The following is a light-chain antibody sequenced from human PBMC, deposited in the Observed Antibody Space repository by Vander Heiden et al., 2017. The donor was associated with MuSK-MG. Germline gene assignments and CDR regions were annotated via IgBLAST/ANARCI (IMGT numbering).Light chain of an antibody. Sequence: DIQMTQSPSSLSASVGDRATITCQASQDISNYLNWYQQKPGKAHKPLIYDASNLETGVPSRFSGSGCGTDFTFTISSLQPEDIATYYCQQYDNLPPGVTFGPGTKVDIK. J-gene: IGKJ3*01. V-gene: IGKV1-33*01. CDR3: QQYDNLPPGVT. CDR2: DAS. CDR1: QDISNY.